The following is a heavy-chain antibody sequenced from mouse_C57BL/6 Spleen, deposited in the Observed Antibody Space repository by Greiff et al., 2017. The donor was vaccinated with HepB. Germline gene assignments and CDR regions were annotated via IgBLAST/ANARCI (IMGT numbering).Heavy chain of an antibody. D-gene: IGHD1-1*01. CDR1: GYTFTSYW. J-gene: IGHJ2*01. V-gene: IGHV1-64*01. CDR3: AREVITTVVATDY. Sequence: QVQLQQPGAELVKPGASVKLSCKASGYTFTSYWMHWVKQRPGQGLEWIGMIHPNSGSTNYNEKFKSKATLTVDKSSSTAYMQLSSLTSEDSAVYYCAREVITTVVATDYWGQGTTLTVSS. CDR2: IHPNSGST.